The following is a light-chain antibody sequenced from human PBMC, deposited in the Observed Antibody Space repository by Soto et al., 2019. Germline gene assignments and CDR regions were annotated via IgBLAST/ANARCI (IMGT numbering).Light chain of an antibody. CDR1: RSNIGTNT. V-gene: IGLV1-44*01. CDR2: SSN. CDR3: AAWDGSLNVVL. J-gene: IGLJ3*02. Sequence: QSVLTQPPSASGTPGQRGTISCSGSRSNIGTNTVNWYQQFPSSAPKLLMYSSNQRPSGVPDRFSGAKSGTSASLAISGLQSEDEADYYCAAWDGSLNVVLFGGGTKVTVL.